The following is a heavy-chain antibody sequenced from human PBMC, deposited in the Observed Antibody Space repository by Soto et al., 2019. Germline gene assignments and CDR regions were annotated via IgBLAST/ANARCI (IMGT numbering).Heavy chain of an antibody. CDR3: ARSPPSGYTYGPDYYFDF. CDR1: GVSIRNYY. V-gene: IGHV4-59*01. D-gene: IGHD5-18*01. J-gene: IGHJ4*02. Sequence: SETLSLTCTVSGVSIRNYYWSWIRQPPGKGLEYVGYIFYSGSANYNPSLESRVTISVDTSKNQFSLKLSSVTAADTAVYYCARSPPSGYTYGPDYYFDFWGQGTLVTVSP. CDR2: IFYSGSA.